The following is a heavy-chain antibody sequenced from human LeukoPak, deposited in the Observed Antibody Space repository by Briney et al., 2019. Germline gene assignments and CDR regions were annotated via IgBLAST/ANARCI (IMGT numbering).Heavy chain of an antibody. Sequence: PSETLSLTCTVSGGSISSYCWGWIRQPPGKGLEWIGSIYYSGSTYYNPSLKSRVTISVDTSKNQFSLKLSSVTAADTAVYYCARGGYYLDAFDIWGQGTMVTVSS. CDR2: IYYSGST. CDR1: GGSISSYC. V-gene: IGHV4-39*07. CDR3: ARGGYYLDAFDI. J-gene: IGHJ3*02. D-gene: IGHD3-10*01.